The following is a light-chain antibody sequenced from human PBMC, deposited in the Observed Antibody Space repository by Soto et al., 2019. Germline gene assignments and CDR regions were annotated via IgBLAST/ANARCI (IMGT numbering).Light chain of an antibody. Sequence: QSVLTQPASVSGSPGQSITISCTGTSSDVGGYNYVSWYQQHPGKAPKLMIYDVSNRPSGVSNRFSGSKSGNTASLTISGLQAEDEADYYCSSYTCISTLVFGIGTKVTVL. CDR1: SSDVGGYNY. CDR2: DVS. J-gene: IGLJ1*01. CDR3: SSYTCISTLV. V-gene: IGLV2-14*01.